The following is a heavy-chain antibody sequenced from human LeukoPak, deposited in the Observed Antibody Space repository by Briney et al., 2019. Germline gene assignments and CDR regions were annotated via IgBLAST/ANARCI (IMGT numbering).Heavy chain of an antibody. V-gene: IGHV4-59*01. CDR3: ARAPRYCSGGSCFDY. D-gene: IGHD2-15*01. J-gene: IGHJ4*02. CDR2: IYYSGST. Sequence: PSETLSLTCTVSGGSISSYYWSWIRQPPGKGLEWIGYIYYSGSTNYNPSLKSRVTISVDTSKNQFSLKLSSVTAADTAVYYCARAPRYCSGGSCFDYWGQGTLVTVSS. CDR1: GGSISSYY.